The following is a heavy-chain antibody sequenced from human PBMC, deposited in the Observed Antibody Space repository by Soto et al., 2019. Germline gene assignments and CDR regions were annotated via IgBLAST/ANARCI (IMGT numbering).Heavy chain of an antibody. V-gene: IGHV4-39*01. CDR1: GDSISSSNYY. CDR2: IYYSGST. D-gene: IGHD3-10*01. CDR3: AIGTTMIPGIYFAY. Sequence: SETLSLTCSVSGDSISSSNYYWGWIRQPPGKGLEWIGSIYYSGSTDYNPSLKSRVTISVDASKSQLSLKLNSVAAADTAVYYCAIGTTMIPGIYFAYWGQGTLVTVSS. J-gene: IGHJ4*02.